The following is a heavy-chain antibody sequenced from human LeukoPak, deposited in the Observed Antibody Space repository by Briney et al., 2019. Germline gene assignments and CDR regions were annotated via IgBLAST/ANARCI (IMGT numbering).Heavy chain of an antibody. CDR2: IYYSGST. V-gene: IGHV4-59*01. Sequence: PSETLSLTCTVSGGSISSYYWSWIRQPPGKGLEWFGYIYYSGSTNYNPSLKSRVTISVDTSKNQFSLKLSSVTAADTAVYYCARATPQIGSFDYWGQGTLVTVSS. CDR3: ARATPQIGSFDY. J-gene: IGHJ4*02. CDR1: GGSISSYY. D-gene: IGHD2-21*01.